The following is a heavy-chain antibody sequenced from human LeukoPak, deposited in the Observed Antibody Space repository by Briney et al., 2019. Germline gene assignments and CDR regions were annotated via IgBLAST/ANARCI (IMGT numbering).Heavy chain of an antibody. CDR1: EFTFFTYS. V-gene: IGHV3-7*01. J-gene: IGHJ6*03. Sequence: GGSLRLSCAASEFTFFTYSMSWVRQAPGKGLEWVANIKQDGSEKYYVDSVEGRFTIARDNAKDSLYQQMNSLRAEATAVYYCARAGRKSPGVDLVRKKETGYYYYMDVWGKGTTVTVSS. CDR3: ARAGRKSPGVDLVRKKETGYYYYMDV. D-gene: IGHD3-10*02. CDR2: IKQDGSEK.